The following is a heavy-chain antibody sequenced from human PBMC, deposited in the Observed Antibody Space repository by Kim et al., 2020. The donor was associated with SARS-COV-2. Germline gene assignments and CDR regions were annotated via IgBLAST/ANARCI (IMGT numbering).Heavy chain of an antibody. Sequence: GGSLRLSCAASGFTFSSYGMHWVRQAPGKGLEWVAVISYDGSNKYYADSVKGRFTISRDNSKNTLYLQMNSLRAEDTAVYYCAKDDLLHTMKVVVPIYYYYGMDVWGQGTTVTVSS. CDR3: AKDDLLHTMKVVVPIYYYYGMDV. CDR2: ISYDGSNK. V-gene: IGHV3-30*18. D-gene: IGHD3-22*01. J-gene: IGHJ6*02. CDR1: GFTFSSYG.